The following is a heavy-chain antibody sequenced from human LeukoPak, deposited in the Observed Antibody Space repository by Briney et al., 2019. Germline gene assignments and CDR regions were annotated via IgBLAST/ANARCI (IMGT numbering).Heavy chain of an antibody. CDR2: IYYSGST. J-gene: IGHJ3*02. CDR1: GGSIISSSYY. Sequence: SETLSLTCTVSGGSIISSSYYWGWIRQPPGKGLEWIGSIYYSGSTYYSPSLKSRVTISVDTSKNQFSLKLSSVTAADTAVYDGARPYDTSGYFNAFDIWGQGTMVTVSS. D-gene: IGHD3-22*01. CDR3: ARPYDTSGYFNAFDI. V-gene: IGHV4-39*01.